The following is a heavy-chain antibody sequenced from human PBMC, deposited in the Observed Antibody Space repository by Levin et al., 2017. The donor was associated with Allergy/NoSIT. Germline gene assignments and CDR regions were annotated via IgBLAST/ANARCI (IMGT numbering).Heavy chain of an antibody. V-gene: IGHV3-11*01. J-gene: IGHJ4*02. CDR3: ARELMGSYGNDY. D-gene: IGHD5-18*01. CDR1: GFTFSDYY. Sequence: GESLKISCAASGFTFSDYYMSWIRQAPGKGLEWVSYISSSGSTIYYADSVKGRFTISRDNAKNSLYLQMNSLRAEDTAVYYCARELMGSYGNDYWGQGTLVTVSS. CDR2: ISSSGSTI.